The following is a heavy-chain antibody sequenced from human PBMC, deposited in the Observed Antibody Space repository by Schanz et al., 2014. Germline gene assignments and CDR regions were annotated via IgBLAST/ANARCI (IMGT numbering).Heavy chain of an antibody. Sequence: EVQLLESGGGLVQPGGSLRLSCAASGFTFDHYAMTWVRQAPGKGLEWVSAINTGVNTYYADSVRGRFTMSRDNSKNTLYLQMNSLRAGDAAVYYCARGLIAAAGGAFDYWGQGTLVTVSS. CDR1: GFTFDHYA. CDR2: INTGVNT. D-gene: IGHD6-13*01. CDR3: ARGLIAAAGGAFDY. V-gene: IGHV3-23*01. J-gene: IGHJ4*02.